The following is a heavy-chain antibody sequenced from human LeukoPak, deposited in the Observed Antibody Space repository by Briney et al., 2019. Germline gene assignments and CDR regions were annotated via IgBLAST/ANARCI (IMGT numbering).Heavy chain of an antibody. CDR2: ISYDGSNK. J-gene: IGHJ4*02. V-gene: IGHV3-30*04. Sequence: EGSLRLSCAASGFTFSSYAMHWVRQAPGKGLEWVAVISYDGSNKYYADSVKGRFTISRDNSKNTLYLQMNSLRAEDTAVYYCARPHDYWGQGTLVTVSS. CDR1: GFTFSSYA. CDR3: ARPHDY.